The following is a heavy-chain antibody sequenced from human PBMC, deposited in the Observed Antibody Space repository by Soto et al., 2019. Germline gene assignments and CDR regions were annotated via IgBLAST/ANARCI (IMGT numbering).Heavy chain of an antibody. D-gene: IGHD2-15*01. CDR1: GFTLSSRW. V-gene: IGHV3-74*01. CDR3: ARDQDTYGQAVFDS. CDR2: IKTDGTST. Sequence: EVQLVESGGGLVQPGGSLRLSCAASGFTLSSRWMHWVRQAPGKGLVWVSRIKTDGTSTSYADSVKGRFTISRDNAKNTLYLQMNSLRAEATGMYYCARDQDTYGQAVFDSWGQGTLVTVSS. J-gene: IGHJ4*02.